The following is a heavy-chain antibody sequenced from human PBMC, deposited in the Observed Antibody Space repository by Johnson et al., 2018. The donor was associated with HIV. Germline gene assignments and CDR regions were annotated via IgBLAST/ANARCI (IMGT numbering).Heavy chain of an antibody. Sequence: QMLLVESGGGVVQPGRSLRLSCAASGFTFSSYAMHWVRQAPGKGLEWVAVISYDGSNKYYADSVKGRFTISRDNSKNTLYLQINSLRAEDTAVFYCAKGKSSGRGAFDIWGQGTKVIVSS. V-gene: IGHV3-30*04. CDR3: AKGKSSGRGAFDI. D-gene: IGHD6-19*01. J-gene: IGHJ3*02. CDR1: GFTFSSYA. CDR2: ISYDGSNK.